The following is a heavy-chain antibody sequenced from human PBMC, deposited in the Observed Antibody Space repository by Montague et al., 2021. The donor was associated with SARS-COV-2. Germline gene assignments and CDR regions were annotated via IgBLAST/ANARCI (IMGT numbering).Heavy chain of an antibody. Sequence: CAISGDSVSNTAAAWNWITSSPSRGVELLGRTYYRSEWHTDYAVSVEGRLAIDADTSKNQFSLQLHSVTPEDSAVYYCASGWTLLDWGQGTLVTVSS. CDR3: ASGWTLLD. J-gene: IGHJ4*02. D-gene: IGHD6-19*01. CDR1: GDSVSNTAAA. CDR2: TYYRSEWHT. V-gene: IGHV6-1*01.